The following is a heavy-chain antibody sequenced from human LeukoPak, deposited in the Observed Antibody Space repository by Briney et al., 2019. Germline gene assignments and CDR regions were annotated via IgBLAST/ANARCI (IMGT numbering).Heavy chain of an antibody. D-gene: IGHD3-3*01. CDR1: GYTFTSYG. CDR2: ISAYNGNT. V-gene: IGHV1-18*01. CDR3: ARDGYDFWSAYFKDDYYVDY. Sequence: ASVKVSCKASGYTFTSYGISWVRQAPGQGLEWMGWISAYNGNTNYAQKLQGRVTMTTDTSTSTAYMELRSLRSDDTAVYYCARDGYDFWSAYFKDDYYVDYWGQGTLVTVSS. J-gene: IGHJ4*02.